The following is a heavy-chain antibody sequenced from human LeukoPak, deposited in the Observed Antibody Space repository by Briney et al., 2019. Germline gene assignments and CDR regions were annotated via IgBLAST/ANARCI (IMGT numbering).Heavy chain of an antibody. Sequence: SETLSLTCTVSGGSISSYYWSWIRQPPGKGLEWIGYIYYSGSTNYNPSLKSRVTISVDTSKNQFSLKLSSVTAADTAVYYCARSQGLVYFDYWGQGTLVTVYS. CDR2: IYYSGST. CDR3: ARSQGLVYFDY. J-gene: IGHJ4*02. D-gene: IGHD3-16*01. CDR1: GGSISSYY. V-gene: IGHV4-59*08.